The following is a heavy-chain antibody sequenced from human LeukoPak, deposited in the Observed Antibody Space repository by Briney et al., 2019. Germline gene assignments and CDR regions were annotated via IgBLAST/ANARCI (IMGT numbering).Heavy chain of an antibody. D-gene: IGHD3-22*01. CDR1: GYTFTSHF. CDR2: INPSGGST. V-gene: IGHV1-46*01. Sequence: ASVKVPCKASGYTFTSHFIHWVRQAPGQGLEWMGIINPSGGSTTYAQKFQGRVTMTRDMSTSTVYMELSSLRSEDTAVFYCARDHYYDSSGYDYWGQGTLVTVSS. CDR3: ARDHYYDSSGYDY. J-gene: IGHJ4*02.